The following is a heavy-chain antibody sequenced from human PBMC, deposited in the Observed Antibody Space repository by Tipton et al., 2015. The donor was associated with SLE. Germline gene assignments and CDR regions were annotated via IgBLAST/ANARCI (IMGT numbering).Heavy chain of an antibody. CDR2: IYYSGST. V-gene: IGHV4-59*11. CDR3: AREFLNPVTTVHYYFDL. D-gene: IGHD4-11*01. Sequence: TLSLTCTVSGGSITTHYWSWIRQPPGKELEWIGYIYYSGSTNYNPSLTSRVTISVDTSKNQLSLMLTSVTAADTAVYYCAREFLNPVTTVHYYFDLWGRGTLVTVSS. J-gene: IGHJ2*01. CDR1: GGSITTHY.